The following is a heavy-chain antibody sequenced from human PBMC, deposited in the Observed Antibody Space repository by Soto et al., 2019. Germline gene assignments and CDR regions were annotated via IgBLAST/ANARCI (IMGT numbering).Heavy chain of an antibody. V-gene: IGHV3-33*01. Sequence: QVQLVESGGGVVQPGRSLRLSCAASGFTFSSYGMHWVRQAPGKGLEWVAVIWYDGSNKYYADSVKGRFTISRDNSETTLYLQMNSLRAEDTAVYYCARAPLDGYNVDYWGQGTLVTVSS. CDR2: IWYDGSNK. CDR1: GFTFSSYG. D-gene: IGHD5-12*01. CDR3: ARAPLDGYNVDY. J-gene: IGHJ4*02.